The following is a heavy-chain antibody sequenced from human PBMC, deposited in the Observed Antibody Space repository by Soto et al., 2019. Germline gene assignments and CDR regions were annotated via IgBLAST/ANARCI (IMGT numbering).Heavy chain of an antibody. CDR3: ARDGNRIAAAATVLYYYYGMDV. CDR1: GGTFSSYA. D-gene: IGHD6-13*01. J-gene: IGHJ6*02. CDR2: IIPIFGTA. Sequence: QVQLVQSGAEVKKPGSSVKVSCKASGGTFSSYAISWVGQAPGQGLEGRGGIIPIFGTANYAQTFQGRVTITADESTSTAYMELSSLRSEDTAVYYCARDGNRIAAAATVLYYYYGMDVWGQGTTVTVSS. V-gene: IGHV1-69*01.